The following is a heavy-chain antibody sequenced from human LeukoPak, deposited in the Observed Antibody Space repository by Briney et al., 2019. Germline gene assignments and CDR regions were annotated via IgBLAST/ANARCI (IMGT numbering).Heavy chain of an antibody. V-gene: IGHV3-9*01. D-gene: IGHD1-7*01. Sequence: PGGSLRLSCVASGFTFDDSAMHWVRQVVGKGLEWFSGITWNSGGTAYADSVKGRFTISRDYSKNSLYLQMNTLRVEDTALYYCVRRSENYNFDIWGQGTLVTVSS. CDR1: GFTFDDSA. CDR2: ITWNSGGT. CDR3: VRRSENYNFDI. J-gene: IGHJ3*02.